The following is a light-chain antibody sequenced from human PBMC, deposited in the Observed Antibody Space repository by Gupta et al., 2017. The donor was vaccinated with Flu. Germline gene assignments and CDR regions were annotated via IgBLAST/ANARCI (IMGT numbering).Light chain of an antibody. Sequence: AIQLTQSPSSLSASVGDRVTITCRASQGISSALAWYQQKPGKAPKLLIYDASSLESGVLSRFSDSESGIXISLTIXRRLRKDFATYYCQQGNNSLITFGXGTKVEIK. J-gene: IGKJ4*01. CDR3: QQGNNSLIT. CDR2: DAS. CDR1: QGISSA. V-gene: IGKV1D-13*01.